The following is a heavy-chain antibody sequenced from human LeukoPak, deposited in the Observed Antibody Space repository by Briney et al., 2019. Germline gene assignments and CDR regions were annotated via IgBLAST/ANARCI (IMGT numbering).Heavy chain of an antibody. CDR2: INHSGST. D-gene: IGHD3-22*01. J-gene: IGHJ3*02. CDR1: GGSFSGYY. CDR3: ARDHLTYYYDSSGYYPHDAFDI. Sequence: SETLSLTCAVYGGSFSGYYWSWIRQPPGKGLEWIGEINHSGSTNYNPSLKSRVTISVDASKNQFSLKLSSVTAADTAVYYCARDHLTYYYDSSGYYPHDAFDIWGQGTMVTVSS. V-gene: IGHV4-34*01.